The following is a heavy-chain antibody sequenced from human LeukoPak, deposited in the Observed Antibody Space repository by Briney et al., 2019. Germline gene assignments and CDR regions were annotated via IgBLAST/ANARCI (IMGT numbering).Heavy chain of an antibody. CDR1: GFTFSSYA. Sequence: QTGGSLRLSCAASGFTFSSYAMHWVRQAPGKGLEWVAVISYDGSNKYYADSVKGRFTISRDNSKNTLYLQMNSLRAEDTAVYYCASAGGYSYGYPYYFDYWGQGTLVTVSS. J-gene: IGHJ4*02. CDR3: ASAGGYSYGYPYYFDY. CDR2: ISYDGSNK. D-gene: IGHD5-18*01. V-gene: IGHV3-30-3*01.